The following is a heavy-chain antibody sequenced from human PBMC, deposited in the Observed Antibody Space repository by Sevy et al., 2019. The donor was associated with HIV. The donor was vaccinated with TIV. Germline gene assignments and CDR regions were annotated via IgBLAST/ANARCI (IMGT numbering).Heavy chain of an antibody. D-gene: IGHD1-1*01. Sequence: GGSLRLSCTASGLTFSNYWMHWVRQAPGKGLEWVASIKKDGSQKDYVDSVKGRFIISRDNAKSSVYLQMNSLRDEDSAGYYCFGVTNWGQGTLVTVSS. J-gene: IGHJ4*02. CDR2: IKKDGSQK. CDR1: GLTFSNYW. CDR3: FGVTN. V-gene: IGHV3-7*03.